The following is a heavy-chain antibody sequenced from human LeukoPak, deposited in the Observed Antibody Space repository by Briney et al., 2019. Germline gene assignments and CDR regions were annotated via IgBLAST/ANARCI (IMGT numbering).Heavy chain of an antibody. CDR1: GGSISSHY. Sequence: PSETLSPTCTVSGGSISSHYWSWIRQPPGKGLEWIGYIYYSGSTNYNPSLKSRVTISVDTSKNQFSLKLSSVTAADTAVYYSARFGPGVVALDPWGQGTLVTVSS. CDR3: ARFGPGVVALDP. D-gene: IGHD2-21*01. J-gene: IGHJ5*02. CDR2: IYYSGST. V-gene: IGHV4-59*11.